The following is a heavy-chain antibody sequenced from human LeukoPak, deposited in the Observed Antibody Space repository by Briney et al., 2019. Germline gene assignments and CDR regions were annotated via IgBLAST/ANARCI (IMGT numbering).Heavy chain of an antibody. CDR2: IIPILGIA. J-gene: IGHJ4*02. Sequence: SVKVSCKASGGTFSSYAISWVRQAPGQGLEWMGRIIPILGIANYAQKFQGRVTITADKSTSTAYMELSSLRSEDTAVYYCATDNIANVGKLLSPGYYFDYWGQGTLVSVSS. V-gene: IGHV1-69*04. CDR3: ATDNIANVGKLLSPGYYFDY. D-gene: IGHD4-23*01. CDR1: GGTFSSYA.